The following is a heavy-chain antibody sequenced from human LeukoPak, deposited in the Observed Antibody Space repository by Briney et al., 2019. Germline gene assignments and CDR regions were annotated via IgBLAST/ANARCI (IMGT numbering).Heavy chain of an antibody. CDR2: IYPGDSDT. D-gene: IGHD5-24*01. V-gene: IGHV5-51*01. Sequence: GESLKISCKGSGYSFTSYWIGWVRQMPGKGLEWMGIIYPGDSDTRYSPSFQGQVTISADKSISTAYLQWSGLKASDTAMYYCARWLQRWLQSQYNWFDPWGQGTLVTVSS. CDR1: GYSFTSYW. J-gene: IGHJ5*02. CDR3: ARWLQRWLQSQYNWFDP.